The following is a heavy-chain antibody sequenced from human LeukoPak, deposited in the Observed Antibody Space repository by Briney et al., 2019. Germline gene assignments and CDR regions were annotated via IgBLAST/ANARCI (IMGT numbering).Heavy chain of an antibody. Sequence: ASVKVSCKASGYTFTGYYMHWVRQAPGQGLEWMGWINPNSGGTNYAQKFQGRVTMTRDTSISTAYMELSRLRSDDTAVYYCANKVYCSTTSCYHAGFWGQGTLVAVSS. CDR2: INPNSGGT. D-gene: IGHD2-2*01. V-gene: IGHV1-2*02. CDR1: GYTFTGYY. CDR3: ANKVYCSTTSCYHAGF. J-gene: IGHJ4*02.